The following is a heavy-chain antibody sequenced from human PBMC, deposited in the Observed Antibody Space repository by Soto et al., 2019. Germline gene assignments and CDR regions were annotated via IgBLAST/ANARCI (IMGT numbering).Heavy chain of an antibody. D-gene: IGHD4-17*01. CDR1: GFTFSSYD. CDR2: ISGSGGST. Sequence: EVQLLESGGGLVQPGGSLRLSCAASGFTFSSYDMSWVRQAPGKGLEWVSAISGSGGSTYYADSVKGRFTISRDNSKNTLYLQMNSLRAEDTAVYYCAAHDYRDPGLFDYWGQGTLVTVSP. J-gene: IGHJ4*02. V-gene: IGHV3-23*01. CDR3: AAHDYRDPGLFDY.